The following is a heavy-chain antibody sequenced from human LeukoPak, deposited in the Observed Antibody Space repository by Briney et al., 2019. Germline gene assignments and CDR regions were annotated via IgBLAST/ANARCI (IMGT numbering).Heavy chain of an antibody. J-gene: IGHJ4*02. Sequence: ASVKVSCKASGYTFTANNIHWVRQAPGQGPEWMGRVTPNSGATHIAQKLQNSVAMTTDTSISTAYMDLSRLKPDDTAVYFCARGLPGTSPGFDYWGQGTPVTVSS. CDR3: ARGLPGTSPGFDY. CDR2: VTPNSGAT. CDR1: GYTFTANN. V-gene: IGHV1-2*06. D-gene: IGHD5/OR15-5a*01.